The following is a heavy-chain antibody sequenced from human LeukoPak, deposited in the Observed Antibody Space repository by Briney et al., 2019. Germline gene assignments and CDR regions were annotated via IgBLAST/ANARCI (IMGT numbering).Heavy chain of an antibody. CDR3: ARDQEPAGIKDWYFDL. CDR1: GFTFSNYA. CDR2: ISGSGSGGGT. J-gene: IGHJ2*01. V-gene: IGHV3-23*01. D-gene: IGHD1-14*01. Sequence: GGSLRLSCTASGFTFSNYAMSWVRQAPGKGLEWVSNISGSGSGGGTYYADSVKGRFTISRDNSKNTLYLQMSSLRAEDTAMYYCARDQEPAGIKDWYFDLWGRGTLVTVSP.